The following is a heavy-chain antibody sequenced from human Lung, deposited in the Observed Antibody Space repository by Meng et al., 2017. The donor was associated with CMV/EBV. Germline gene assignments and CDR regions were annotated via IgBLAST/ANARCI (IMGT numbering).Heavy chain of an antibody. V-gene: IGHV5-51*01. CDR1: GYNFTNYW. D-gene: IGHD3-3*01. CDR3: ARLDFWSGYHQKGLRGTEKMQY. J-gene: IGHJ1*01. CDR2: IFPADSDT. Sequence: GGSLRLSCRGSGYNFTNYWIGWVRQMPGKGLEWMGIIFPADSDTRYSPSFQGQVTITADKSISTAYLQWSSLKASDTAIYYCARLDFWSGYHQKGLRGTEKMQYWGQGTLVTVSS.